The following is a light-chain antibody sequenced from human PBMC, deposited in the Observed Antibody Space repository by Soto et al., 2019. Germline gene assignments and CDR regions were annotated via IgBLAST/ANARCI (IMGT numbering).Light chain of an antibody. V-gene: IGKV3-15*01. CDR3: QQYNNWPFS. CDR1: QGLTTN. J-gene: IGKJ5*01. CDR2: DVS. Sequence: EIVMSQSPATLSVSPGERATLSCRAGQGLTTNFAWYQQKSGQSPRLLIYDVSIRATGVPARFSGTGSETDFTLTISGLQSEDSAVYFCQQYNNWPFSFGQGTRLEI.